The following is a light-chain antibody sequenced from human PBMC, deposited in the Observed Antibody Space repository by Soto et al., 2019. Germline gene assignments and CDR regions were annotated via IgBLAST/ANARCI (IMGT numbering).Light chain of an antibody. CDR1: SSDVGGYNY. V-gene: IGLV2-14*01. CDR3: SSYTRSSTLV. Sequence: QSALTQPASVSGSPGQSITISCTGTSSDVGGYNYVSWYQQHPGKAPKLMIYDVSNRPSGGSNRFSGSKSGNTASLTISGLQAEYEAYYYCSSYTRSSTLVFGGGTKLTVL. J-gene: IGLJ2*01. CDR2: DVS.